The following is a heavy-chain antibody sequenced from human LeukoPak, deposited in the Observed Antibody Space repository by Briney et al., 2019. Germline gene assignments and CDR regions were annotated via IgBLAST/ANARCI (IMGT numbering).Heavy chain of an antibody. CDR3: ARGPPNWGYDY. CDR1: GYTFTSYD. CDR2: MSPNSGDT. V-gene: IGHV1-8*01. D-gene: IGHD7-27*01. J-gene: IGHJ4*02. Sequence: GASVKVSCKASGYTFTSYDFNWVRQATGQRPGGMGWMSPNSGDTGYAQKFQDRVTMTRNTSISTAYMELSSLRSDDTAVYYCARGPPNWGYDYWGPGTLVTVSS.